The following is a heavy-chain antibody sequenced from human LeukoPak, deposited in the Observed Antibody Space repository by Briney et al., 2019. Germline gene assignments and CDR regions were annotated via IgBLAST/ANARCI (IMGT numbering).Heavy chain of an antibody. V-gene: IGHV4-61*09. Sequence: PSETLSLTCTVSGGSISSLGYYWSWIRQPAGKGLEWIGHIYTSGSTNYNPSLESRVTISLDTSKNQFSLKLSSVTAADTAVYCCARDPYCSSTSCYDYWGQGTLVTVSS. CDR1: GGSISSLGYY. J-gene: IGHJ4*02. CDR3: ARDPYCSSTSCYDY. D-gene: IGHD2-2*01. CDR2: IYTSGST.